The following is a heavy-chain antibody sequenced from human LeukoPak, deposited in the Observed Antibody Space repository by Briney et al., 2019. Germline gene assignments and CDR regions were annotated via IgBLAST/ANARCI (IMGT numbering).Heavy chain of an antibody. CDR3: ARDRYCSGGSCYSAKELFDY. CDR1: GYTFTSYD. V-gene: IGHV1-18*01. J-gene: IGHJ4*02. D-gene: IGHD2-15*01. Sequence: ASVKVSCKASGYTFTSYDINWVRQATGQGLEWMGWMNPNSGNTNYAQKLQGRVTMTTDTSTSTAYMELRSLRSDDTAVYYCARDRYCSGGSCYSAKELFDYWGQGTLVTVSS. CDR2: MNPNSGNT.